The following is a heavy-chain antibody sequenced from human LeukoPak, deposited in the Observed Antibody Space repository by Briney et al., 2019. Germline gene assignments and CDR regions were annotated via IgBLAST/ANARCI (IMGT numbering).Heavy chain of an antibody. CDR1: GFTFSSYE. D-gene: IGHD5-24*01. V-gene: IGHV3-48*03. CDR3: ASLSRDGSLDY. CDR2: TSSSGTTK. Sequence: GGSLRLSCAASGFTFSSYEMNWVRQAPGKGLEWVSYTSSSGTTKYYADSVKGRFTISRDNAKNSLYLQMNSLRAEDTAVYYCASLSRDGSLDYRGQGTLVTVSS. J-gene: IGHJ4*02.